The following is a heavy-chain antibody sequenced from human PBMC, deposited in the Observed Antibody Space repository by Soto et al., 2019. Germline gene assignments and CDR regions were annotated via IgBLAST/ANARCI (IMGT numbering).Heavy chain of an antibody. V-gene: IGHV1-3*01. CDR1: GYTFTSYA. Sequence: ASVKVSCKASGYTFTSYAMHWVRQAPGQRLEWMGWINAGNGNTKYSQKFQGRVTITRDTSASTAYMELSSLRSEDTAVYYCARDPEYELYYDFWSGSRDRDYWGQGTLVTVSS. J-gene: IGHJ4*02. D-gene: IGHD3-3*01. CDR2: INAGNGNT. CDR3: ARDPEYELYYDFWSGSRDRDY.